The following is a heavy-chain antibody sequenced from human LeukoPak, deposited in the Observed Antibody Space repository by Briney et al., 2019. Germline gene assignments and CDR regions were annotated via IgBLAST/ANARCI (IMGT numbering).Heavy chain of an antibody. D-gene: IGHD2-15*01. V-gene: IGHV4-34*01. CDR2: ISHSGSG. Sequence: SETLSLTCAVYGGSFSAYYWSWIRQPPGKGLEWIGEISHSGSGNYNPSLKSRVTISVDTSKNQFSLKLTSVTAADTAVYHCARGTPKLQLRMGVLDIWGQGTMVTVSS. J-gene: IGHJ3*02. CDR1: GGSFSAYY. CDR3: ARGTPKLQLRMGVLDI.